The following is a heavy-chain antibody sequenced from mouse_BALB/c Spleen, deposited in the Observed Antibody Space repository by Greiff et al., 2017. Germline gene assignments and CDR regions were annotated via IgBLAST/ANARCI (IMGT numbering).Heavy chain of an antibody. V-gene: IGHV5-17*02. CDR2: ISSGSSTI. J-gene: IGHJ3*01. CDR1: GFTFSSFG. CDR3: ARWELTGTFAY. D-gene: IGHD4-1*01. Sequence: EVQVVESGGGLVQPGGSRKLSCAASGFTFSSFGMHWVRQAPEKGLEWVAYISSGSSTIYYADTVKGRFTISRDNPKNTLFLQMTSLRSEDTAMYYCARWELTGTFAYWGQGTLVTVSA.